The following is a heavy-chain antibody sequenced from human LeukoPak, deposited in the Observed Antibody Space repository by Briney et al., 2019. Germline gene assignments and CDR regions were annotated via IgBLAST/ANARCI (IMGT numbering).Heavy chain of an antibody. CDR1: GFTVSSNY. V-gene: IGHV3-7*01. Sequence: GGSLRLSCAASGFTVSSNYMSWVRQAPGKGLEWVANIKKDGSEKYYVDSVKGRFTISRDNAKNSLYVHMNSLRAEDTAVFYCARDQVGASSDAFDMWGQGTMVTVSS. CDR3: ARDQVGASSDAFDM. D-gene: IGHD1-26*01. CDR2: IKKDGSEK. J-gene: IGHJ3*02.